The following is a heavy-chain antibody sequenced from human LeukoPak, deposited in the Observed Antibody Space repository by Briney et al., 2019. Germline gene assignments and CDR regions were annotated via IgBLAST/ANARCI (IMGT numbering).Heavy chain of an antibody. V-gene: IGHV4-39*01. CDR2: IHHTGST. Sequence: SETLSLTCTVSGGSISSSSYYWGWIRQPPGKGPEWIGSIHHTGSTYYNLSFKGRVTISVDTSNNQFSLRLRSVTAADTAVYYCARRGTRWYFDYWGQGTLVTVSS. J-gene: IGHJ4*02. D-gene: IGHD1-14*01. CDR3: ARRGTRWYFDY. CDR1: GGSISSSSYY.